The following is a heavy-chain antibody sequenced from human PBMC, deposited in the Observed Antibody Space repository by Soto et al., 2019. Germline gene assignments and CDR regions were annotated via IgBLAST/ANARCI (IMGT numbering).Heavy chain of an antibody. CDR1: GFTFSSYD. V-gene: IGHV3-13*01. J-gene: IGHJ6*02. CDR2: IGTAGDT. D-gene: IGHD3-3*01. Sequence: EVQLVESGGGLVQPGGSLRLSCAASGFTFSSYDMHWVRQATGKGLEWVSAIGTAGDTYYPGSVKGRFTISRENAKNSLYLQMNSLRAGDTAVYYCARGWIGFGYYYYGMDVWGQGTTVTVSS. CDR3: ARGWIGFGYYYYGMDV.